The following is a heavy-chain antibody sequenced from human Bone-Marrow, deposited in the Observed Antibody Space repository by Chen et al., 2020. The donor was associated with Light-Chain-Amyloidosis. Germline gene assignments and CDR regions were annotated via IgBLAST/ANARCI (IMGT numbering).Heavy chain of an antibody. CDR1: GFAFSSYA. J-gene: IGHJ3*02. CDR2: ISGSGGSR. CDR3: AKDISYDDILPGYPADAFDI. Sequence: EVQLVESGGGLLQRGGSLRLSCAASGFAFSSYAMSWVRQAPGKGLEWVSTISGSGGSRYYGDSVEGRLTISRDNSKNALLLQMNSLRAEDTAVYYCAKDISYDDILPGYPADAFDIWGQGTMVTVSS. D-gene: IGHD3-9*01. V-gene: IGHV3-23*04.